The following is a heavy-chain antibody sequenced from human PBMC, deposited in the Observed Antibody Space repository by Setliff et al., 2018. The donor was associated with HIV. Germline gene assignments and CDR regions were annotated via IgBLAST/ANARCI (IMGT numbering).Heavy chain of an antibody. CDR2: IKQDGSEK. CDR1: GFTFSSNW. CDR3: ARGPSSTHWSPGYFQH. D-gene: IGHD2-8*02. V-gene: IGHV3-7*03. Sequence: SLKISCVASGFTFSSNWLSWVRQAPGKGLEWVANIKQDGSEKYYVDSVKGRFTISRDNAKNSQYLQVNNLRAEDTAVYYCARGPSSTHWSPGYFQHWGQGTPVTVSS. J-gene: IGHJ1*01.